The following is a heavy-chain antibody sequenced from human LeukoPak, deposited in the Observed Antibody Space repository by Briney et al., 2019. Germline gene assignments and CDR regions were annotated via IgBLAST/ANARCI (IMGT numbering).Heavy chain of an antibody. CDR2: ISSSSYI. CDR1: GFTFSSYS. J-gene: IGHJ4*02. Sequence: GGSLRLSCAASGFTFSSYSMTWVRQAPGKGLEWVSSISSSSYIYYADSVKGRFTISRDNAKNTLYLQMNSLRAEDTAVYYCAKGLSGWYDYWGQGTLVTVSS. V-gene: IGHV3-21*04. D-gene: IGHD6-19*01. CDR3: AKGLSGWYDY.